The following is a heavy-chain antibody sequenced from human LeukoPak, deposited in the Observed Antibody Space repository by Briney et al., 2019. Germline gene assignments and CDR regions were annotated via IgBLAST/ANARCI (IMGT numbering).Heavy chain of an antibody. Sequence: QPGGSLRLSCAASGFTISTYAMHWVRQAPGKGLEWVAVISYDGSNKYYTDSVKGRFTISRDKSENTLYLQMNSLRAEDTAVYYCAKDRSGYYSDFDYWGQGTLVTVSS. CDR3: AKDRSGYYSDFDY. CDR2: ISYDGSNK. V-gene: IGHV3-30-3*01. D-gene: IGHD3-22*01. CDR1: GFTISTYA. J-gene: IGHJ4*02.